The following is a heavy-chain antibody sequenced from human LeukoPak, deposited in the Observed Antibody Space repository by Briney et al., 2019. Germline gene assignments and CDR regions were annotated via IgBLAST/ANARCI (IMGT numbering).Heavy chain of an antibody. D-gene: IGHD1-26*01. CDR3: AKDAPFGSYFDY. V-gene: IGHV3-23*01. Sequence: PGGSLRLSCAASGFSFSTPWMTWVRQAPGKGLEWVSAISGSGGSTYYADSVKGRFTISRDNSKNTLYLQMNSLRAEDTAVYYCAKDAPFGSYFDYWGQGTLVTVSS. J-gene: IGHJ4*02. CDR1: GFSFSTPW. CDR2: ISGSGGST.